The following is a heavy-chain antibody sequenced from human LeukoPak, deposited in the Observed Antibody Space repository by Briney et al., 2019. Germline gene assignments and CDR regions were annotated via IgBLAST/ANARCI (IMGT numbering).Heavy chain of an antibody. Sequence: SETLPLTCSVYRGPFRCYYWSSIPQPPAKGVECIGEINYRGSTNYNPSLKSRHNISVDTSKNPFSLKLSSVTASDTAVYYCAREIVVVVTATDSYYFDYWGQGTLVTVSS. D-gene: IGHD2-15*01. CDR1: RGPFRCYY. CDR2: INYRGST. J-gene: IGHJ4*02. CDR3: AREIVVVVTATDSYYFDY. V-gene: IGHV4-34*01.